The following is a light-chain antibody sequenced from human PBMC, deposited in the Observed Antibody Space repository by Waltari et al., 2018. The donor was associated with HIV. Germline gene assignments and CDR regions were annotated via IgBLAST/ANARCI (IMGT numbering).Light chain of an antibody. Sequence: QSVLTQPPSASGTPGQRVTISCSGSSSNIGTNTVNWYLQLPGSAPKFLIYGNQGRPSGVPDRFSGSKSGTSASLAISGLRSEDEADYFCAAWDDSLNAWLFGGGTKVTVL. CDR2: GNQ. V-gene: IGLV1-44*01. CDR3: AAWDDSLNAWL. J-gene: IGLJ3*02. CDR1: SSNIGTNT.